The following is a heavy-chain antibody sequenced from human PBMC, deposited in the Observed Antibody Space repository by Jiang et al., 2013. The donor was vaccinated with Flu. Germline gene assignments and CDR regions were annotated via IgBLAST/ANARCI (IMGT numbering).Heavy chain of an antibody. J-gene: IGHJ4*02. CDR3: ARDLGDYGGRAYYIDY. V-gene: IGHV4-61*02. Sequence: YGSGLVKPSQTLSLICAVSGGSVSSGSYHWSWIRQSAGTGLEWVGSISASGITSYKPSLRSRLSVSLDTSRNQVSLKLSSVTAADTAIYYCARDLGDYGGRAYYIDYWGQGTLVTVSS. D-gene: IGHD4-23*01. CDR2: ISASGIT. CDR1: GGSVSSGSYH.